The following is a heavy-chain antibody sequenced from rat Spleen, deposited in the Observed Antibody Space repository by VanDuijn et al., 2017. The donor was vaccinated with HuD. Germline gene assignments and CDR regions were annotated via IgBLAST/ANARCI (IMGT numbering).Heavy chain of an antibody. CDR2: ISYDGGST. V-gene: IGHV5-7*01. J-gene: IGHJ2*01. CDR1: GFTFSDYY. D-gene: IGHD5-1*01. Sequence: EVQLVESGGGLVQPGKSLKLSCAASGFTFSDYYMAWVRQAPTKGLEWVASISYDGGSTYYRDSGKGRFTIARDNARSTLYLQMDSLRSEDTATYYSARHPKLGTYWYFDFWDQGVMVTVSS. CDR3: ARHPKLGTYWYFDF.